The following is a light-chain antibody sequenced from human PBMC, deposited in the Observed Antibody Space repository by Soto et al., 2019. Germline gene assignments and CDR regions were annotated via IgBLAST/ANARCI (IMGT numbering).Light chain of an antibody. CDR2: EGS. CDR3: CSYGRSVV. J-gene: IGLJ2*01. V-gene: IGLV2-23*01. CDR1: SSDVGSYNL. Sequence: QSVLTQPASVSGSPGQSITISCTGTSSDVGSYNLVSWYQQHPGKAPKLMIYEGSKRPSGVSNRFSGSKSGNTASLTISGLQAEDEADYYCCSYGRSVVFGGGTKVTVL.